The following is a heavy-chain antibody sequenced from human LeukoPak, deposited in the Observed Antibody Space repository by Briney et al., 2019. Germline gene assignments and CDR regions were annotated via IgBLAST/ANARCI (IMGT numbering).Heavy chain of an antibody. CDR1: GFTFGGYA. CDR3: ARTIAQYSNTWLYYYYGLDV. J-gene: IGHJ6*02. CDR2: ISAGSEDS. V-gene: IGHV3-23*01. D-gene: IGHD1-7*01. Sequence: GGSLRLSCTSSGFTFGGYAMSWVRQAPGKGLEWVSSISAGSEDSYYTDSVKGRFTISRDNSKSTLYLQMNSLSADDTAVYYCARTIAQYSNTWLYYYYGLDVWGQGTTVTVSS.